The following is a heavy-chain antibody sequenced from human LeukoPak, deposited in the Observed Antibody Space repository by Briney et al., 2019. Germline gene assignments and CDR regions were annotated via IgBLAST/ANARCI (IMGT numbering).Heavy chain of an antibody. J-gene: IGHJ5*02. CDR3: ARDYSSYGDGWFDP. CDR1: GGSISSGSYY. Sequence: PSETLSLTCTVSGGSISSGSYYWSWIRQPAGKGLEWIGRIYTSGSTNYNPSLKSRVTISLDTSKNQFSLKLSSVTAADTAVYYCARDYSSYGDGWFDPWGQGTLVTVSS. V-gene: IGHV4-61*02. D-gene: IGHD5-18*01. CDR2: IYTSGST.